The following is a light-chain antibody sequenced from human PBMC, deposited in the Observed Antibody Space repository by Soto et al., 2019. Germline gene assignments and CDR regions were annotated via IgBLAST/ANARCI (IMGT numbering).Light chain of an antibody. CDR1: SGHSSYI. CDR2: LEGSGTY. CDR3: EIWDSNTQV. J-gene: IGLJ2*01. Sequence: QSVLTQSSSASATLGSSGKLTCTLSSGHSSYIIAWHQQQPGKAPRYLMKLEGSGTYNKGSGVPDRFSGSSSGPDRYLTISNLQSEDEADYYCEIWDSNTQVFGGGTQLTVL. V-gene: IGLV4-60*03.